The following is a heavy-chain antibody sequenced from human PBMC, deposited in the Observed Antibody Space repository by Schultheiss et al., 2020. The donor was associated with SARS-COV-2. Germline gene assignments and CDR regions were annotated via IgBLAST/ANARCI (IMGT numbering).Heavy chain of an antibody. Sequence: SQTLSLTCTVSGGSISSYYWSWIRQPPGKGLEWIGYIYYSGSTNYNPSLKSRVTISVDTSKNQFSLKLSSVTAADTAVYYCARDQPRIAVADHYFDYWGQGTLVTVSS. J-gene: IGHJ4*02. CDR3: ARDQPRIAVADHYFDY. CDR2: IYYSGST. CDR1: GGSISSYY. V-gene: IGHV4-59*12. D-gene: IGHD6-19*01.